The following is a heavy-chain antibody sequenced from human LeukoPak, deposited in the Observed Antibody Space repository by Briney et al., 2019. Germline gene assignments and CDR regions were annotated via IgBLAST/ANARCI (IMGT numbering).Heavy chain of an antibody. CDR3: ARARRDGYNSVGFQH. D-gene: IGHD5-24*01. CDR2: IYSGGST. J-gene: IGHJ1*01. Sequence: GGSLRLSCAASGFTVSSNYISWVRRAPGKGLEWVSVIYSGGSTYYADSVKGRFTISRDNSKNTLYLQMNSLRAEDTAVYYCARARRDGYNSVGFQHWGQGTLVTVSS. CDR1: GFTVSSNY. V-gene: IGHV3-53*01.